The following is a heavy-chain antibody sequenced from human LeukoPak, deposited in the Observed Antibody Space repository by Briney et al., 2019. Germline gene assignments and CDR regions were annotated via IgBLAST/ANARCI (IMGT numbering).Heavy chain of an antibody. V-gene: IGHV3-11*04. D-gene: IGHD4-23*01. CDR1: GFTFSDYY. CDR2: ISSSGSTI. CDR3: ARVRYGGNSGTLCDY. J-gene: IGHJ4*02. Sequence: SGGSLRLSCAASGFTFSDYYMSWIRQAPGKGLEWVSYISSSGSTIYYADSVKGRFTISRDNAKNSLYLQMNSLRTEDTAVYYCARVRYGGNSGTLCDYWGQGTLVTVSS.